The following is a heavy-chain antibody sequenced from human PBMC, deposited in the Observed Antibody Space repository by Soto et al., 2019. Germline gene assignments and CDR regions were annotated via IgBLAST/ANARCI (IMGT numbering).Heavy chain of an antibody. CDR2: IIPIFGTA. Sequence: GASVKVSCKASGGTFSSYAISWVRQAPGQGLEWMGGIIPIFGTANYAQKFQGRVTITADESTSTAYMELSSLRSEDTAVYYCARDGDYYDSRGSWGQGTLVTVSS. D-gene: IGHD3-22*01. J-gene: IGHJ4*02. CDR1: GGTFSSYA. V-gene: IGHV1-69*13. CDR3: ARDGDYYDSRGS.